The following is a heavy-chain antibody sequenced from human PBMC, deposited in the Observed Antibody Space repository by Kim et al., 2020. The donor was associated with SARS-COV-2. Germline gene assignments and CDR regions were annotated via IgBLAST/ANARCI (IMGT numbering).Heavy chain of an antibody. J-gene: IGHJ4*02. Sequence: GGSLRLSCAASGFTFSSYSMNWVRQAPGKGLEWVSSISSSSSYIYYADSVKGRFTISRDNAKNSLYLQMNSLRAEDTAVYYCARGPPTYDYVWGSYDLWGQGTLVTVSS. V-gene: IGHV3-21*04. CDR1: GFTFSSYS. CDR3: ARGPPTYDYVWGSYDL. D-gene: IGHD3-16*01. CDR2: ISSSSSYI.